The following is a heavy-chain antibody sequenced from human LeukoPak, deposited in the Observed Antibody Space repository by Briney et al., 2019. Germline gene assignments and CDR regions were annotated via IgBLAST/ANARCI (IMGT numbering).Heavy chain of an antibody. CDR2: IYYSGGT. CDR1: GGSISSDY. CDR3: ARLEDIVVVPAAPFDY. J-gene: IGHJ4*02. Sequence: PSETLSLTCTVSGGSISSDYWSWIRQSPGKGLEWIGYIYYSGGTNYNPSLKSRVTVSVDTSKNQFSLKLSSVTAEDTAVYYCARLEDIVVVPAAPFDYWGQGTLVTVSS. V-gene: IGHV4-59*01. D-gene: IGHD2-2*01.